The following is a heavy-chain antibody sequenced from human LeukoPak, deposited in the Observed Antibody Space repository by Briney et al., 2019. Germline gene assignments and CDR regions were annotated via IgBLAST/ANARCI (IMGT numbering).Heavy chain of an antibody. Sequence: ASVKVSFKASGGTFSSYAISWVRQAPGQGLEWMGGIIPIFGTANYAQKFQGRVTITTDGSTSTAYMELSSLRSEDTAVYYCARVDEYSSSSKSAFDIWGQGTMVTVSS. V-gene: IGHV1-69*05. CDR1: GGTFSSYA. CDR2: IIPIFGTA. D-gene: IGHD6-6*01. J-gene: IGHJ3*02. CDR3: ARVDEYSSSSKSAFDI.